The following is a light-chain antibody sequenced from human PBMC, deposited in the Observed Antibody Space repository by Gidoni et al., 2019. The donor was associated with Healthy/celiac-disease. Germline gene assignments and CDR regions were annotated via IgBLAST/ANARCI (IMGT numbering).Light chain of an antibody. CDR1: QSLLHSNGYNY. V-gene: IGKV2-28*01. CDR2: LGS. Sequence: DIVMPQSPLSLPVTPGEPASTSCRSSQSLLHSNGYNYLDWYLQKPGQSPQLLIYLGSNRASGVPDRFSGSGSGTDFTLKISRVEAEDVGVYYCMQALQTPITFGQGTRLEIK. CDR3: MQALQTPIT. J-gene: IGKJ5*01.